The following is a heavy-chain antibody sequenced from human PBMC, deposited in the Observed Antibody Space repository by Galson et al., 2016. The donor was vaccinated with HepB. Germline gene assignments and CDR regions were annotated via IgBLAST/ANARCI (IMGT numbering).Heavy chain of an antibody. J-gene: IGHJ4*02. CDR2: FNPNSGGT. CDR3: ARAGVGNSFDY. Sequence: SVKVSCKASGYTFTGYYMHWVRQAPGQGFEWMGRFNPNSGGTDLEQNFQGRVTMTRDTSISTAYMELSSLRSDDTGVYYCARAGVGNSFDYWGQGILVTVSS. D-gene: IGHD3-10*01. CDR1: GYTFTGYY. V-gene: IGHV1-2*05.